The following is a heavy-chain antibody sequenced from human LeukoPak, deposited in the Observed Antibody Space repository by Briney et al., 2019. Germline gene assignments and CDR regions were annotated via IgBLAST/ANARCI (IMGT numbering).Heavy chain of an antibody. CDR2: IRSKAYGGTT. J-gene: IGHJ4*02. CDR3: TRVVSGSYFIPPDY. Sequence: GGSLRLSCTASGFTFGDYAMSWVRQAPGKGLEWVGFIRSKAYGGTTEYAASVKGRFTISRDDSKSIAYLQMNSLKTEDTAVYYCTRVVSGSYFIPPDYWGQGTLVAVSS. D-gene: IGHD1-26*01. CDR1: GFTFGDYA. V-gene: IGHV3-49*04.